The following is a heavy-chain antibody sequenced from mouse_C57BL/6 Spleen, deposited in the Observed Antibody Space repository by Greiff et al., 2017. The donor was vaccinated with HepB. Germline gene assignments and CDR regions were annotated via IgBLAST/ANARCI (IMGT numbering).Heavy chain of an antibody. D-gene: IGHD2-1*01. CDR1: GYTFTTYP. CDR3: AMIYYGIYGYFDY. V-gene: IGHV1-47*01. CDR2: FHPYNDDT. J-gene: IGHJ2*01. Sequence: VQLQQSGAELVKPGASVKMSCKASGYTFTTYPIEWMKQNHGKSLEWIGNFHPYNDDTKYNEKFKGKATLTVEKSSSTVYVELSRLTSDDSAVYFCAMIYYGIYGYFDYWGQGTTLTVSS.